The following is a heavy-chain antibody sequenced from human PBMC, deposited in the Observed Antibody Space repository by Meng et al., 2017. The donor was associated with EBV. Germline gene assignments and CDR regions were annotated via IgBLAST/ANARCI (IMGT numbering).Heavy chain of an antibody. D-gene: IGHD3-10*01. CDR2: SLPTLGAP. CDR3: ASESGRGYTPDY. Sequence: QSVQAAAGVKKPGASGEGSRKTSGGPLRNYAISWVRQAPGQGLEWLGGSLPTLGAPNYAQKFHGRVSITADESTSTHYMDLSSLRSEDTAVYYCASESGRGYTPDYWGQGTLVTVSS. CDR1: GGPLRNYA. V-gene: IGHV1-69*01. J-gene: IGHJ4*02.